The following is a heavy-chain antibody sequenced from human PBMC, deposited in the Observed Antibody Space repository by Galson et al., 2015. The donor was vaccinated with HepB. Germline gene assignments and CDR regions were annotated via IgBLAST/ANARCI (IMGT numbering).Heavy chain of an antibody. CDR3: ARVEMATIYSGYYFDY. D-gene: IGHD5-24*01. J-gene: IGHJ4*02. Sequence: SETLSLTCTVSSGSISSYSHYWGWIRQPPGKGLEWIGNIYYSGSTYYNPSLKSRVTVSVDTSKNQFSLKLSSVTAADTAVYYCARVEMATIYSGYYFDYWGQGTLVTVSS. CDR1: SGSISSYSHY. V-gene: IGHV4-39*01. CDR2: IYYSGST.